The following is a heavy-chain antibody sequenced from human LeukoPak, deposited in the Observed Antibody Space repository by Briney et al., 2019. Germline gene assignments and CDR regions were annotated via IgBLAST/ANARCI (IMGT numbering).Heavy chain of an antibody. CDR3: ARAPGGSGWFDYYYYGMDV. CDR1: GYTFTGYY. CDR2: INPNSGGT. J-gene: IGHJ6*02. Sequence: ASVKVSCTASGYTFTGYYMHWVRQAPGQGLEWMGWINPNSGGTNYAQKFQGWVTMTRDTSISTAYMELSRLRSDDTAVYYCARAPGGSGWFDYYYYGMDVWGQGTTVTVSS. D-gene: IGHD6-19*01. V-gene: IGHV1-2*04.